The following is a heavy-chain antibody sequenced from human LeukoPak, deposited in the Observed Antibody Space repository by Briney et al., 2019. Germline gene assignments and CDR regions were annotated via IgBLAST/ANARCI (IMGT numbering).Heavy chain of an antibody. CDR2: IRSKAYGGTT. J-gene: IGHJ3*02. Sequence: PPGRSLILSCIASGFTFGDYAMSWVRPAPGKGLEWVGFIRSKAYGGTTEYAASVKSRFSISRDDSKSIAYLQMNSLRTEDTAVFYCTRDCSGGSCWGDAFDIWGQGTMVTVSS. CDR3: TRDCSGGSCWGDAFDI. V-gene: IGHV3-49*04. CDR1: GFTFGDYA. D-gene: IGHD2-15*01.